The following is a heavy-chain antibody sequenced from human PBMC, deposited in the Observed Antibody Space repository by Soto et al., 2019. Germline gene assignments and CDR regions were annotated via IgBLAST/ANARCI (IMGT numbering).Heavy chain of an antibody. CDR2: ISGSGGST. Sequence: GGSLRLSCAASAFTFSSYGMSWVRQAPGKGLECVSAISGSGGSTSYADSVKGRFTISRDNSKNTLFLQMNSLRAEDTAVYYCARDQQWLTRDPDPWGQGTLVTVSS. CDR3: ARDQQWLTRDPDP. V-gene: IGHV3-23*01. J-gene: IGHJ5*02. CDR1: AFTFSSYG. D-gene: IGHD6-19*01.